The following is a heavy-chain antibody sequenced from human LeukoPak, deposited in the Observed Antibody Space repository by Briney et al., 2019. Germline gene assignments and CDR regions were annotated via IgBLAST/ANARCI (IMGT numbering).Heavy chain of an antibody. Sequence: PSETLSLTCTVSGGSISSSSYYWGWIRQPPGKGLEWIGSIYYSGSTYYNPSLKSRVTISVDTSKNQFSLKLSSVTAADTAVYYCARKYRGHSRINWFDPWGQGTPVTVSS. J-gene: IGHJ5*02. CDR3: ARKYRGHSRINWFDP. V-gene: IGHV4-39*01. CDR1: GGSISSSSYY. CDR2: IYYSGST. D-gene: IGHD6-13*01.